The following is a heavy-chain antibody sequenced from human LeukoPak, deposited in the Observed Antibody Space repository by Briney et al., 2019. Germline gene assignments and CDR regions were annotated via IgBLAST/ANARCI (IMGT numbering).Heavy chain of an antibody. CDR3: AREPEHNYEDSGYFDAFDI. J-gene: IGHJ3*02. D-gene: IGHD3-22*01. Sequence: GGSLRLSCAASGFTFSSYAMSWVRQAPGRGLEWVSAISGSGGSAYYADSVKGRFTISRDNSKNTLYLQMNSLRAEDTAVYFCAREPEHNYEDSGYFDAFDIWGPGTMVIVSS. CDR1: GFTFSSYA. CDR2: ISGSGGSA. V-gene: IGHV3-23*01.